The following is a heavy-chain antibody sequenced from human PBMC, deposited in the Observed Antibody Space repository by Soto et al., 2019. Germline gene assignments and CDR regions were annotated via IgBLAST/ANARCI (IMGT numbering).Heavy chain of an antibody. V-gene: IGHV3-23*01. D-gene: IGHD1-26*01. J-gene: IGHJ4*02. CDR2: FTSPGVT. CDR3: AKREARTGSYFD. CDR1: GFTIIKYA. Sequence: EVQLLESGGGLVQPGGSLRLSCAASGFTIIKYAMTWLRQAPGQGLEWVSTFTSPGVTYYADSVKGRFNISRDTSKNTLFLQMNSLRAEDTAVYDCAKREARTGSYFDWGQGTLGTVSP.